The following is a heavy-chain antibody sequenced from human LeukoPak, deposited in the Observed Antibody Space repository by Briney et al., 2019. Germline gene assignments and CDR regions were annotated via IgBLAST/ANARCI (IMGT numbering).Heavy chain of an antibody. Sequence: KAGGSLRLFCAASGLTFSVYTMSWVRQAPGKGLEYVSAISSSSSYIYYADSVRGRFTISRDNAKNSLYLQMSSLTVEDTAVYYCARVSGSPTSDAFDIWGQGTMVAVSS. V-gene: IGHV3-21*01. CDR3: ARVSGSPTSDAFDI. CDR1: GLTFSVYT. J-gene: IGHJ3*02. CDR2: ISSSSSYI. D-gene: IGHD1-26*01.